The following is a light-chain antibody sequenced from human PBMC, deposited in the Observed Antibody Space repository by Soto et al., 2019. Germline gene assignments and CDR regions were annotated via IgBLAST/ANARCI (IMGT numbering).Light chain of an antibody. V-gene: IGKV3-20*01. J-gene: IGKJ4*01. CDR1: QSVSRSH. CDR2: GAS. CDR3: QQYDKSPLT. Sequence: IVLTQSPGTLSLSPWERAILSCRASQSVSRSHLAWHQQKPGQAPRLLIFGASSRAAGIPDRFSGSGSGTDFTLTIYRLEPEDYAVYYCQQYDKSPLTFGGGTKVDIK.